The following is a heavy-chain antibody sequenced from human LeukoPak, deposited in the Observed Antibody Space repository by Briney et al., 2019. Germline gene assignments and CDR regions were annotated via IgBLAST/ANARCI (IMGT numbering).Heavy chain of an antibody. CDR2: ISGYNGNT. D-gene: IGHD4/OR15-4a*01. Sequence: GASVKVSCKPPGYTFSDYGITWVRQAPGQGIEWMGWISGYNGNTNYAESLQGRVTMTIDTSTSTAYMDLRSLRSDDTAVYYCARVGLVDNEYGFYFYMDVWGKGTTAIV. J-gene: IGHJ6*03. V-gene: IGHV1-18*01. CDR1: GYTFSDYG. CDR3: ARVGLVDNEYGFYFYMDV.